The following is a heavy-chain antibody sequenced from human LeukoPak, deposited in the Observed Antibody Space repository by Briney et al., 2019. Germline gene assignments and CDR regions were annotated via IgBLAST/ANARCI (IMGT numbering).Heavy chain of an antibody. D-gene: IGHD6-13*01. J-gene: IGHJ4*02. Sequence: SETLSLTCTVSGGSISSSSYYWGWIRQPPGKGLEWIGSIYYSGSTYYNPSLKSRVTISVDTSKNQFSLKLSSVTAADTAVYYCAGGVYSSSWYLVDYWGQGTLVTVSS. V-gene: IGHV4-39*07. CDR3: AGGVYSSSWYLVDY. CDR2: IYYSGST. CDR1: GGSISSSSYY.